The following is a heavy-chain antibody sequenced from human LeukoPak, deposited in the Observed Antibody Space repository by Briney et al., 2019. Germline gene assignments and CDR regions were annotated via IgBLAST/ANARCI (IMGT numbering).Heavy chain of an antibody. CDR1: GFTFGDYA. J-gene: IGHJ4*02. Sequence: GGSLRLSCTASGFTFGDYAMSWVRQAPGKGLEWVGFIRSKAYGGTTEYAASVKGRFTISRDDSKSIAYLQMNSLKTEDTAVYYCTRVGSGWYLYFDYWGQGTLVTVSS. CDR3: TRVGSGWYLYFDY. D-gene: IGHD6-19*01. V-gene: IGHV3-49*04. CDR2: IRSKAYGGTT.